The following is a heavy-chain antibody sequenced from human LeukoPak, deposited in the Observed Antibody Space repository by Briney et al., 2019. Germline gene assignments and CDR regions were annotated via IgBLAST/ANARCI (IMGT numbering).Heavy chain of an antibody. CDR2: MNPNSGDT. CDR3: ARRPINCIITNCYVDC. J-gene: IGHJ4*02. CDR1: VYTFTNFY. D-gene: IGHD2-2*01. V-gene: IGHV1-2*02. Sequence: ASVKVSCTASVYTFTNFYIHWVRQAPGQGLEWMGWMNPNSGDTSYAREFQDRVTMTRDTSLSTAYMELSRLRSDDTAVYFCARRPINCIITNCYVDCWGQGTLVTVSS.